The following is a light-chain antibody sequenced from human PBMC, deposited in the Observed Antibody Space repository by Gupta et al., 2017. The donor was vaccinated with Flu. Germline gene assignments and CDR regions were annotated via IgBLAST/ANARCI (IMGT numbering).Light chain of an antibody. Sequence: EIVMTQSPATLSVSPGERATLSCRARQSVSSNLAWYQQKPGQAPRLLIYGASTRDNGIPDRFSGSGCGTEFTLTISSRQSEDFAVYYCQHYNNCPFTFGRGTQVDIK. J-gene: IGKJ4*01. CDR2: GAS. V-gene: IGKV3-15*01. CDR3: QHYNNCPFT. CDR1: QSVSSN.